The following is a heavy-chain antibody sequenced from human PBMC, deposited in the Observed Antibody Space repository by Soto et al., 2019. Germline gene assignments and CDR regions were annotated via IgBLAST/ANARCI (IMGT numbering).Heavy chain of an antibody. D-gene: IGHD3-22*01. J-gene: IGHJ4*02. CDR1: GFTFSSYE. CDR2: ISSSGSTI. V-gene: IGHV3-48*03. Sequence: GGSLRLSCAASGFTFSSYEMNWVRQAPGKGLEWVSYISSSGSTIYYADSVKGRFTISRDNAKNSLYLQMNSLRAEDTAVYYCARDRTYYGSSGYHPFDYWGQGTLVTVSS. CDR3: ARDRTYYGSSGYHPFDY.